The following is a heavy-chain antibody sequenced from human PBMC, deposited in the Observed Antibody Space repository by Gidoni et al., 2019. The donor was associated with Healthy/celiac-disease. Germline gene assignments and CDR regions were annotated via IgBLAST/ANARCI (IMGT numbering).Heavy chain of an antibody. J-gene: IGHJ4*02. Sequence: EVQLLESGGGLVQPGGSLSLSCAASGFTFSSDAMGWVSQAPGKGLEWVSASRGRGSRTYYADSVKGRFTISRDKSKNTLYLQMNSLRAEDTAVYYCAKDRSGSQKGEYDYWGQGTLVTVSS. CDR1: GFTFSSDA. D-gene: IGHD3-10*01. CDR2: SRGRGSRT. CDR3: AKDRSGSQKGEYDY. V-gene: IGHV3-23*01.